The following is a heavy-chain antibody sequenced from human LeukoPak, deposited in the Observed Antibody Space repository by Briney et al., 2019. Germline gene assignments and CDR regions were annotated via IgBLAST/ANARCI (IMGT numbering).Heavy chain of an antibody. V-gene: IGHV1-18*01. J-gene: IGHJ4*02. CDR1: GYTFTSYG. D-gene: IGHD3-10*01. Sequence: EASVKVSCKASGYTFTSYGISWVRQAPGQGLEWMGWISAYNGNTNYAQKLQGRVTMTTDTSTSTAYMELRSLRSDDTAVYYCARGGLWFGELVLTRTQLFDYWGQGTLVTVSS. CDR3: ARGGLWFGELVLTRTQLFDY. CDR2: ISAYNGNT.